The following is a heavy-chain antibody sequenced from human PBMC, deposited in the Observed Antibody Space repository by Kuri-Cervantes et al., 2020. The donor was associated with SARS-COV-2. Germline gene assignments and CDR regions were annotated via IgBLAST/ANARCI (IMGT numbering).Heavy chain of an antibody. V-gene: IGHV4-39*01. CDR2: IYYSGST. CDR1: GGSISSSSYY. Sequence: GSLRLSCTVSGGSISSSSYYWGWIRQPPGKGLEWIGSIYYSGSTYYNPSLKSRVTISVDTSKNQFSLKLSSVTAADTAVYHCARHDVKGFDPWGQGTLVTVSS. D-gene: IGHD3-10*02. J-gene: IGHJ5*02. CDR3: ARHDVKGFDP.